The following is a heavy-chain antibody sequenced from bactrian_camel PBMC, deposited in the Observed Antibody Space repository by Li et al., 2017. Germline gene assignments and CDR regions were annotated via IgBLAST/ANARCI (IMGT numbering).Heavy chain of an antibody. J-gene: IGHJ4*01. V-gene: IGHV3S53*01. CDR1: GNIFRVYC. D-gene: IGHD2*01. Sequence: HVQLVESGGGSVEAGGSLGLSCAAFGNIFRVYCMAWFRQVPGKEREGVAKIDSDGSVRYVESVKGRFTVSKDHAKNILYLQMNSLKEEDTAVYYCAADAPWVNECVVRRTPELGIRGQGTQVTVS. CDR2: IDSDGSV.